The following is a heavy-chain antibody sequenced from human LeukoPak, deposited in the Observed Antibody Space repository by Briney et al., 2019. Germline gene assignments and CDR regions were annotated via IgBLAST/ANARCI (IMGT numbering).Heavy chain of an antibody. D-gene: IGHD3-22*01. V-gene: IGHV4-59*01. CDR3: ARGASDYYDSTSLAY. CDR1: GDSIRTYS. Sequence: SETLSLTCSVFGDSIRTYSWSWIRQPPGKTLEWLGYISYSGTTNYNPSLRSRLTMSIDTSKNQFSLRLGSVTAADAAVYYCARGASDYYDSTSLAYWGQGTLVTVSS. J-gene: IGHJ4*02. CDR2: ISYSGTT.